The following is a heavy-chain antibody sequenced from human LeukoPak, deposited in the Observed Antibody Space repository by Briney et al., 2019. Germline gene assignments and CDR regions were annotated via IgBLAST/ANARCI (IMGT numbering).Heavy chain of an antibody. V-gene: IGHV3-53*01. Sequence: GGSLRLSCAASGLTVSSNYMSWVRQAPGKGLEWVSVIYSGGSTYYADSVKGRFTISRDNSKNTLYLQMNSLRAEDTAVYYCARQVGSGWRQNFDYWGQGTLVTVSS. D-gene: IGHD6-19*01. CDR3: ARQVGSGWRQNFDY. J-gene: IGHJ4*02. CDR2: IYSGGST. CDR1: GLTVSSNY.